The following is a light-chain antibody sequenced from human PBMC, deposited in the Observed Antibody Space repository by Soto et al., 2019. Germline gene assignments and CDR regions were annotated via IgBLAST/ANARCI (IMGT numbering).Light chain of an antibody. Sequence: EIVLTQSPATLSLSPGERATFSCRASQSVSSRYLAWYQQKPGQAPRLLIHGASSRATGIPDRFSGSGSGTDFTLTISRLEPEDFAVYYCQQYSSSPRVTFGQGTRLEIK. CDR3: QQYSSSPRVT. J-gene: IGKJ5*01. CDR1: QSVSSRY. CDR2: GAS. V-gene: IGKV3-20*01.